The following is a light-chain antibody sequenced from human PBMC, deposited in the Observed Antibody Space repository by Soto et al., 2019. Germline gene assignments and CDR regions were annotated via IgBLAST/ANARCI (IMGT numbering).Light chain of an antibody. Sequence: VVLTQSPATLSLSPGKRATLSCRASQNISSNLIWYQHKPGQAPRLLIYGVSNRATGVPAPFSGSGSGTDFTLSISRLQPEDFAVYYCQQYQSSPRTFGQGTKVDIK. CDR2: GVS. V-gene: IGKV3D-15*01. J-gene: IGKJ1*01. CDR1: QNISSN. CDR3: QQYQSSPRT.